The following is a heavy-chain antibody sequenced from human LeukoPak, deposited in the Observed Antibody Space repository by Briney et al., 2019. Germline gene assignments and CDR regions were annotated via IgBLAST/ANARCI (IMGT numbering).Heavy chain of an antibody. V-gene: IGHV1-3*01. CDR1: GYTVTSYA. Sequence: ASVKVSCKASGYTVTSYAMHWVRQAPGQRLEWMGWINAGNGNTKYSQKFQGRVTITRDTSASTAYMELSSLRSEDTAVYYCAGDCSSTSCYYKFTGWFDPWGQGTLVTVSS. CDR2: INAGNGNT. D-gene: IGHD2-2*01. J-gene: IGHJ5*02. CDR3: AGDCSSTSCYYKFTGWFDP.